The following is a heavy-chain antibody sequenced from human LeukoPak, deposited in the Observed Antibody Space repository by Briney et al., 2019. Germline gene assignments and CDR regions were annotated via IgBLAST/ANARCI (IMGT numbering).Heavy chain of an antibody. V-gene: IGHV4-4*07. CDR1: GGSISSYY. CDR3: ARTTYYDFWSGYYFGSYYYYMDV. J-gene: IGHJ6*03. CDR2: IYTSGST. Sequence: SETLSLTCTVSGGSISSYYWSWIRPPAGKRLEWIGRIYTSGSTSYNTSPLSRVAMSVDTSKNQCSLKLSSVTAADTAVYYCARTTYYDFWSGYYFGSYYYYMDVWGKGTTVTVSS. D-gene: IGHD3-3*01.